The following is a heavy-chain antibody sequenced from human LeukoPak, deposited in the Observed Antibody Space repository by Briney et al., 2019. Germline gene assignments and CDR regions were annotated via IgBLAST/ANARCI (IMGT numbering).Heavy chain of an antibody. V-gene: IGHV1-8*01. J-gene: IGHJ4*02. D-gene: IGHD6-19*01. Sequence: ASVKVSCKASGYTFTSYHINWVRQASGQGLEWMGWMNPNSGNTGYAQKFKVRVTMTRNCSISKAYTGLGSLRSEDTAVYYWAKGTSVAGTGCWGQGTLVSVSS. CDR1: GYTFTSYH. CDR3: AKGTSVAGTGC. CDR2: MNPNSGNT.